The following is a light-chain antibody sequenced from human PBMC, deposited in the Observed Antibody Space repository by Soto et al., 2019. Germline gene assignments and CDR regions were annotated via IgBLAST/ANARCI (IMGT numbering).Light chain of an antibody. CDR1: SSNIGAGYE. J-gene: IGLJ1*01. Sequence: QSVLTQPPSVSEAPGQRVTISCTGSSSNIGAGYEAHWYQQVPGTAPKLLIYENNNRPSGVPDRFSGSKSGTSASLVITGLQAEDEAEYYCQSYDSSLSGYVFGTGT. V-gene: IGLV1-40*01. CDR3: QSYDSSLSGYV. CDR2: ENN.